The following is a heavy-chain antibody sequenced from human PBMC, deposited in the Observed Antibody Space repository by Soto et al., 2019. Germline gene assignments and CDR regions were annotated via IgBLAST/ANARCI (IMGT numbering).Heavy chain of an antibody. CDR2: ISTYTGNT. CDR3: ARDLQPVDY. CDR1: GYTFSSYN. Sequence: QIQLVQSGAEVTKPGASVKVSCKASGYTFSSYNITWVRQAPGHGLEWMGWISTYTGNTNYAQNRQGRVTMTTDPSTSTAYMELRSRRSDDTALYYCARDLQPVDYWGQGTLVTVSS. V-gene: IGHV1-18*01. J-gene: IGHJ4*02. D-gene: IGHD2-2*01.